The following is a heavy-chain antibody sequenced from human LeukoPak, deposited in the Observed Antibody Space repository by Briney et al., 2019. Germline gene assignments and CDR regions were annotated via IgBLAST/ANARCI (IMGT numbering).Heavy chain of an antibody. CDR3: ASHSYSSSFDN. Sequence: GESLKISCKGSEYNFTSYWIAWVRQMPGKGLEWMGIIYPGDSDTRYSPSFQGQVTISADKSISAAYLQWSSLRASDTAIYYCASHSYSSSFDNWGQGTLVTVSS. J-gene: IGHJ4*02. CDR2: IYPGDSDT. CDR1: EYNFTSYW. V-gene: IGHV5-51*01. D-gene: IGHD6-13*01.